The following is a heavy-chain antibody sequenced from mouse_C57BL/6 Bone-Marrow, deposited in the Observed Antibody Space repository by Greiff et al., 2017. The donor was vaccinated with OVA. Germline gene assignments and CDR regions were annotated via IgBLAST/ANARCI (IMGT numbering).Heavy chain of an antibody. Sequence: EVQLVESGGGLVQPGGSLSLSCAASGFTFTDYYMSWVRQPPGKALEWLGFIRNKANGYTSEYSVSVKGRFTISRDNSQSIRYLQMKALRAEDSATYDCARTYYYVSSYGLAYWGQGTLVTVSA. J-gene: IGHJ3*01. V-gene: IGHV7-3*01. D-gene: IGHD1-1*01. CDR2: IRNKANGYTS. CDR3: ARTYYYVSSYGLAY. CDR1: GFTFTDYY.